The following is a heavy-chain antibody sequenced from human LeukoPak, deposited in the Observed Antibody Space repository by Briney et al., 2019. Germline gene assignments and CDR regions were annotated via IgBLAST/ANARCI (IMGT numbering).Heavy chain of an antibody. D-gene: IGHD1-26*01. CDR3: ARGRESYGYYFDY. CDR2: VNADNSNT. CDR1: GFPFTSYA. J-gene: IGHJ4*02. V-gene: IGHV1-3*03. Sequence: GASVKVSCKASGFPFTSYAIHWVRQAPGQRLGWMGWVNADNSNTKYSQEFQGRVTITRDTSASTAYMDLNSLRSEDTAVYYCARGRESYGYYFDYWGQGTLVTVSS.